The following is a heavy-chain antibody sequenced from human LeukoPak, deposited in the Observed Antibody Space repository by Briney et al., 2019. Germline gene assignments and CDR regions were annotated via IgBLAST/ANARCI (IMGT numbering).Heavy chain of an antibody. CDR2: TYYRSKWYN. CDR1: GDSVSSNSAA. J-gene: IGHJ3*02. V-gene: IGHV6-1*01. Sequence: SQTLSLTCAISGDSVSSNSAAWNWIRQSPSRGLEWLGRTYYRSKWYNDYAVSVKSRITINPDTSKNQFSLKLSSVTAADTAVYYCARHVWSPQRITMIVVAYRGPNAFDIWGQGTMVTVSS. CDR3: ARHVWSPQRITMIVVAYRGPNAFDI. D-gene: IGHD3-22*01.